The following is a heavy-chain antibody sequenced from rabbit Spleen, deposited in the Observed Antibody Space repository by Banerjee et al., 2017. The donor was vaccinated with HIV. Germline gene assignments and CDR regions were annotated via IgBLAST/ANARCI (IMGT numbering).Heavy chain of an antibody. D-gene: IGHD4-2*01. CDR1: GFSFSSIYY. J-gene: IGHJ4*01. CDR3: ARDGYGGSGYGEWGL. V-gene: IGHV1S45*01. CDR2: IDGGSSGST. Sequence: QEQLEESGGDLVKPEGSLTLTCTASGFSFSSIYYMCWVRQAPGKGLEWIACIDGGSSGSTYYASWAKGRFTISKTSSTTMTLQVTSLTAADTATYFCARDGYGGSGYGEWGLWGQGTLVTVS.